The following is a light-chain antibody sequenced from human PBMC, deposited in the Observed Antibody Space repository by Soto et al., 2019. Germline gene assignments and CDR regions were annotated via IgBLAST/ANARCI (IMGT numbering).Light chain of an antibody. V-gene: IGKV3-15*01. CDR2: YAS. J-gene: IGKJ5*01. CDR3: QQYNNWPPIT. Sequence: EIMMTQSPATLSVSPGERATLSCRASQSVSNNIAWYQQKPGQAPRLLIYYASTRATGIPARFSGSGPGTEFTLTISSLQSDDFALYYCQQYNNWPPITFGQGTRLEIK. CDR1: QSVSNN.